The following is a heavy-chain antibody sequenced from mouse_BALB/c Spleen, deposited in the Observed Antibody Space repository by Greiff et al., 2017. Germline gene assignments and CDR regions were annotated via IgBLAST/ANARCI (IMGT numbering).Heavy chain of an antibody. CDR3: ARAPTGGFDY. CDR2: IRNKANGYTT. J-gene: IGHJ2*01. CDR1: GFTFTDYY. V-gene: IGHV7-3*02. Sequence: EVHLVESGGGLVQPGGSLRLSCATSGFTFTDYYMSWVRQPPGKALEWLGFIRNKANGYTTEYSASVKGRFTISRDNSQSILYLQMNTLRAEDSATYYCARAPTGGFDYWGQGTTLTVSS. D-gene: IGHD4-1*02.